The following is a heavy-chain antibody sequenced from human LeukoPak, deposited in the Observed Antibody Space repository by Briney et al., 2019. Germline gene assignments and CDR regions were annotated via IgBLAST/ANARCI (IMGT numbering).Heavy chain of an antibody. CDR3: AREKFLRPFEYYYYCMDV. J-gene: IGHJ6*02. CDR2: ISYDGSNK. Sequence: PGGSLRLSCAASGFTFSSYAMHWVRQAPGKGLEWVAVISYDGSNKYYADSVKGRFTISRDNSKNTLYLQMNSLRAEDTAVYYCAREKFLRPFEYYYYCMDVWGQGTTVTVSS. D-gene: IGHD5/OR15-5a*01. CDR1: GFTFSSYA. V-gene: IGHV3-30-3*01.